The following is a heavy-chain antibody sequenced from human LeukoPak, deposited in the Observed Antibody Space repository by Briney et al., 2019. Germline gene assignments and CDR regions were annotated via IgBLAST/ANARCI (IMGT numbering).Heavy chain of an antibody. CDR2: IYHSGST. D-gene: IGHD3-22*01. CDR1: GGSISSSNW. Sequence: SGTLSLTCAVSGGSISSSNWWSWVRQPPGKGLEWIGEIYHSGSTNYNPSLKSRVTISVDKSKNQFSLKPTSVTAADTAVYYCARFQYDSSGYYPDYWGQGTLVTVSS. V-gene: IGHV4-4*02. CDR3: ARFQYDSSGYYPDY. J-gene: IGHJ4*02.